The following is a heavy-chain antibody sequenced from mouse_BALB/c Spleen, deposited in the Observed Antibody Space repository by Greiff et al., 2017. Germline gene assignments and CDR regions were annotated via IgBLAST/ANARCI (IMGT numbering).Heavy chain of an antibody. Sequence: EVQVVESGGGLVQPGGSRKLSCAASGFTFSSFGMHWVRQAPEKGLEWVAYISSGSSTIYYADTVKGRFTISRDNPKNTLFLQMTSLRSEDTAMYYCARNGYGNPWFAYWGQGTLVTVSA. V-gene: IGHV5-17*02. D-gene: IGHD2-10*02. CDR1: GFTFSSFG. CDR3: ARNGYGNPWFAY. J-gene: IGHJ3*01. CDR2: ISSGSSTI.